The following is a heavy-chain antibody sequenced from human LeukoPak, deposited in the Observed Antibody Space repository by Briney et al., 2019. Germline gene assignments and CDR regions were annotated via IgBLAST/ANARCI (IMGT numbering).Heavy chain of an antibody. CDR2: IEQNGSDI. CDR3: ARVTAWGYFDY. Sequence: GGSLRPSCAASGFTFSDYWMTWVLQAPRKGPERVASIEQNGSDIQYVDFVKGRFTISRDNGRNSVYLQMNSLRVEDTAVYYCARVTAWGYFDYWGQGTLVSVSS. V-gene: IGHV3-7*01. J-gene: IGHJ4*02. D-gene: IGHD1-26*01. CDR1: GFTFSDYW.